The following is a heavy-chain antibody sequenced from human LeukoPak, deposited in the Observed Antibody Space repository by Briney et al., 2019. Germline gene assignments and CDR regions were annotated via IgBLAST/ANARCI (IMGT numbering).Heavy chain of an antibody. CDR2: INPNSGGT. CDR3: ARSRYCSSTSCYRAAFDI. CDR1: GYTLTAYY. V-gene: IGHV1-2*02. Sequence: ASVKVSCKASGYTLTAYYMHWMRQAPGQGLEWLGWINPNSGGTNYAQKFQGRVTMTRDTSISTAYMELSRLSSDDTAVYYCARSRYCSSTSCYRAAFDIWGQGTMVTVSS. D-gene: IGHD2-2*02. J-gene: IGHJ3*02.